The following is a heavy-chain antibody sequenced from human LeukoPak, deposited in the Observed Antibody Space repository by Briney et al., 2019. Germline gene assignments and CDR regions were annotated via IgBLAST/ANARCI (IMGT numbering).Heavy chain of an antibody. CDR2: INPNSGGT. CDR1: GHTFTGYY. J-gene: IGHJ4*02. V-gene: IGHV1-2*02. CDR3: ARDSRPIFEWQQLGGDY. D-gene: IGHD6-13*01. Sequence: AASVKVSCKASGHTFTGYYMHWVRQAPGQGLEWMGWINPNSGGTNYAQKFQGRVTMTRDTSISTAYMELSRLRSDDTAVYYCARDSRPIFEWQQLGGDYWGQGTLVTVSS.